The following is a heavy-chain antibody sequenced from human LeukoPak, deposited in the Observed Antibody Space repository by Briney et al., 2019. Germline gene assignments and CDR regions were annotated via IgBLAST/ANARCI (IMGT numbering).Heavy chain of an antibody. V-gene: IGHV4-39*07. CDR3: ARDLPYYYDSSGND. J-gene: IGHJ4*02. Sequence: SSETLSLTCTVSGGSISSSSYYWGWIRQPPGKGLEWIGSIYYSGSTYYNPSLKSRVTISVDTSKNQFSLKLSSVTAADTAVYYCARDLPYYYDSSGNDWGQGTLVTVSS. CDR2: IYYSGST. D-gene: IGHD3-22*01. CDR1: GGSISSSSYY.